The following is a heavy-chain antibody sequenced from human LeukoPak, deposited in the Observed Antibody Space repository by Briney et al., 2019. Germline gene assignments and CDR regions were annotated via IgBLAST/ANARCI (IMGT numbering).Heavy chain of an antibody. Sequence: ASVKVSCKASGYTFSGYYMHWVRQTPGQGLEWMGWINPNSGGTNYAQKFQGRVTMTRDTSISTAYMEMRRLRSDDTAVYYCARDPESFGEDDAFDIWGQGTMVTVSS. V-gene: IGHV1-2*02. CDR2: INPNSGGT. CDR1: GYTFSGYY. D-gene: IGHD4-17*01. J-gene: IGHJ3*02. CDR3: ARDPESFGEDDAFDI.